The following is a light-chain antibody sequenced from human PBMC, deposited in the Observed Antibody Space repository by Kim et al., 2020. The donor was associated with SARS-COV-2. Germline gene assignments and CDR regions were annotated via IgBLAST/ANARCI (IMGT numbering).Light chain of an antibody. CDR2: GAS. CDR1: QSVSSSY. J-gene: IGKJ2*02. Sequence: LSPGERATLSCRAIQSVSSSYLAWYQQKPGQAPRLLIYGASSRATGIPDRFSGSGSGTDFTLTISRLEPEDFAVYYCQQYGSSPRTFGQGTKLEI. V-gene: IGKV3-20*01. CDR3: QQYGSSPRT.